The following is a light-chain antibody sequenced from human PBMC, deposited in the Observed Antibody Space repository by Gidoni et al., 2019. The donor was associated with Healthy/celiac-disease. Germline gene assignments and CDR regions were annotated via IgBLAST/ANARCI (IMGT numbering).Light chain of an antibody. CDR1: QGISSY. CDR3: QQYYSYPRT. V-gene: IGKV1-8*01. J-gene: IGKJ1*01. CDR2: AAS. Sequence: AIRMTQSPSSFAASTGDRVTITCRASQGISSYLAWYQQKPGKAPKLLIDAASTLQSGVPSRFSGSGSVTDFTLTLRCLQSEDFASYYCQQYYSYPRTFGQGTKVEIK.